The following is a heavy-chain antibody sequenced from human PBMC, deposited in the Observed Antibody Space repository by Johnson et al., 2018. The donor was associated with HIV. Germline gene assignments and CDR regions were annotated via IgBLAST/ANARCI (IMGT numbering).Heavy chain of an antibody. V-gene: IGHV3-30*03. CDR1: RFTFSRYG. J-gene: IGHJ3*02. CDR2: IEYDESKK. D-gene: IGHD1-26*01. Sequence: QVQLVESGGGVVRPGGSLRLSCAASRFTFSRYGMHWVRQAPGRGLEWVAFIEYDESKKNYIDSVKGRFTISRDNSKNTLYLQMNSLRAEDTAVYYCARIVGAHTFDIWGQGTMVTVSS. CDR3: ARIVGAHTFDI.